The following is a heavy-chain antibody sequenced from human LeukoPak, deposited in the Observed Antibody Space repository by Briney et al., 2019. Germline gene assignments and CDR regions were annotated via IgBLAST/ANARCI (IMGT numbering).Heavy chain of an antibody. D-gene: IGHD3-16*01. J-gene: IGHJ4*02. CDR1: GYTNTSYY. Sequence: ASVKVSCKASGYTNTSYYMHWVRQAAGQGLEWMGIINPSGGSTRYAQKFQGRVTMTRDTSTSTVYMELSILRSEDTAVYYCARDNNYGSDYWGQGTLVTVSS. V-gene: IGHV1-46*01. CDR3: ARDNNYGSDY. CDR2: INPSGGST.